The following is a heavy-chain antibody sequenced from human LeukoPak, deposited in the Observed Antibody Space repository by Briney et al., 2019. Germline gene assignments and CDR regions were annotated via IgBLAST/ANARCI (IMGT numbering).Heavy chain of an antibody. CDR3: ARDAARNYYDSSGYGY. D-gene: IGHD3-22*01. CDR1: GFTFSSYG. V-gene: IGHV3-33*01. CDR2: IWYDGSNK. J-gene: IGHJ4*02. Sequence: VGSLRLSCAASGFTFSSYGMHWVRQAPGKGLEWVAVIWYDGSNKYYADSVKGRFTISRDNSKNALYLQMNSLRAEDTAVYYCARDAARNYYDSSGYGYWGQGTLVTVSS.